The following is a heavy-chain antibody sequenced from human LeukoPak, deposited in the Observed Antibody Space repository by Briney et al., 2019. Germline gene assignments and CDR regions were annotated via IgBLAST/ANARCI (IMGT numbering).Heavy chain of an antibody. Sequence: ASVKVSCKVSGYTLTELSMHWVRQAPGKGLEWMGGFNPEDGETIYAQKFQGRVTMTEGTSTDTAYMELSSLRSEDTAVYYCARRLPHHRYYFDYWGQGTLVTVSS. CDR1: GYTLTELS. V-gene: IGHV1-24*01. D-gene: IGHD4-11*01. CDR3: ARRLPHHRYYFDY. J-gene: IGHJ4*02. CDR2: FNPEDGET.